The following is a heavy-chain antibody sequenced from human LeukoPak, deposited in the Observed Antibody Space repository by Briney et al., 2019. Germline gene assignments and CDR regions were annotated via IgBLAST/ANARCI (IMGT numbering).Heavy chain of an antibody. D-gene: IGHD6-13*01. CDR2: IDYAGRT. Sequence: PSETLSLTCTVSGGSLSSGDYYWSWIRQPPGKGLEWIGYIDYAGRTTYNPSLKSRVTISVDTSKNQFSLRLSSVTAADTAVYYCARDRPGGSSLDYWGQGTLVTVSS. V-gene: IGHV4-61*08. CDR3: ARDRPGGSSLDY. J-gene: IGHJ4*02. CDR1: GGSLSSGDYY.